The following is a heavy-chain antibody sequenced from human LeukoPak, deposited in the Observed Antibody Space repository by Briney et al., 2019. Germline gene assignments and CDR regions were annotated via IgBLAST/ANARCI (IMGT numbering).Heavy chain of an antibody. CDR3: ARDPIAAAPMAYYFDY. CDR2: ISSSSSYM. V-gene: IGHV3-21*01. CDR1: GFIFSSYS. D-gene: IGHD6-13*01. J-gene: IGHJ4*02. Sequence: GGSLRLSCAASGFIFSSYSMNWVRQAPGKGLEWVSSISSSSSYMYYADSVKGRFTISRDNAKNSLYLQMNSLRAEDTAVYYCARDPIAAAPMAYYFDYWGQGTLVTVSS.